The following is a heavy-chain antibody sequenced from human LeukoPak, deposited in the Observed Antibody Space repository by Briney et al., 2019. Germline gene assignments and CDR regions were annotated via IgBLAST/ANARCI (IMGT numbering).Heavy chain of an antibody. CDR2: TSSSDAGT. CDR3: AKAPVTSCRGAYCYPFDS. CDR1: GFTLSTYA. Sequence: GGSLRLSCAASGFTLSTYAMSWVSQTPGKGLEWIAATSSSDAGTYHADSVRGRFTTSRDNSKNTLYLQMNSLRAEDAAVYFCAKAPVTSCRGAYCYPFDSWGQGTLVTVSS. V-gene: IGHV3-23*01. J-gene: IGHJ4*02. D-gene: IGHD2-21*01.